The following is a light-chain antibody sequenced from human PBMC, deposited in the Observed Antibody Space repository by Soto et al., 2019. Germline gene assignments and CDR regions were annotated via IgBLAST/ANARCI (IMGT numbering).Light chain of an antibody. Sequence: DVQMTQSPSTLSASVGDRVTITCRASQNIDTWLAWFQLKPGKAPHLLIYRASNLEPGVPSRFSGSGSGTEFTLTISSLQPGDFASYYCQHYYGHSCTFGQGTKVDIK. CDR1: QNIDTW. CDR2: RAS. CDR3: QHYYGHSCT. J-gene: IGKJ1*01. V-gene: IGKV1-5*03.